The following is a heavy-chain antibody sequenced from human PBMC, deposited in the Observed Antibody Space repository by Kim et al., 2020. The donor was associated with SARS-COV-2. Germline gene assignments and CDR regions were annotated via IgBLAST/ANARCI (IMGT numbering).Heavy chain of an antibody. V-gene: IGHV4-39*07. Sequence: NPSLKSRVTISIDTSRNQFSLNLNSVTAADTAVYYCARGYSTTWYAHPDYWGQGTLVTVSS. J-gene: IGHJ4*02. D-gene: IGHD6-13*01. CDR3: ARGYSTTWYAHPDY.